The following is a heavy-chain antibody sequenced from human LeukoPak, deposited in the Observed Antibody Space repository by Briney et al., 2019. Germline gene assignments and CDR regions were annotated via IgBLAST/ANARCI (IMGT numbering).Heavy chain of an antibody. D-gene: IGHD2-15*01. CDR3: ARENGGSGPYYYYGMDV. CDR1: GGSFSGYY. CDR2: VSHSGGT. Sequence: SDTVSLTCAVYGGSFSGYYWRWMRQPPGQGLEWMGEVSHSGGTKYNTSLKSRVTISLDRSKNQFSLKLSSVTAADTAVYYCARENGGSGPYYYYGMDVWGQGTTLTVSS. V-gene: IGHV4-34*01. J-gene: IGHJ6*02.